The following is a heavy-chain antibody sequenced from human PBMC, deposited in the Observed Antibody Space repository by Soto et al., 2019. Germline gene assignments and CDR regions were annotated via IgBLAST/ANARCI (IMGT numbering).Heavy chain of an antibody. D-gene: IGHD1-26*01. Sequence: PGGSLRLSSAASGFSFSDYWMTWVRQAPGKGLEWVANIKQDGSEKYYVDSLKGRLTISRDNAENSVYLQMNSLRAEDTAVYHCARYSGSYGIEYWGRGALVTVPQ. V-gene: IGHV3-7*01. CDR3: ARYSGSYGIEY. CDR2: IKQDGSEK. CDR1: GFSFSDYW. J-gene: IGHJ4*02.